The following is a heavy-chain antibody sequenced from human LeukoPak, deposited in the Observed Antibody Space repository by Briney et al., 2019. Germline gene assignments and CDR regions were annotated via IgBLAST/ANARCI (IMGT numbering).Heavy chain of an antibody. Sequence: GGSLRLSCAASGFTFSAYYMSWIRQTPGKGLEWVSYISSSRSYTNYADYVKGRFTISRDNAKNSLYLQMNSLRAEDTAVYYCARTRADYYGSGSYYGYFDYWGQGTLVTVSS. CDR3: ARTRADYYGSGSYYGYFDY. J-gene: IGHJ4*02. CDR2: ISSSRSYT. CDR1: GFTFSAYY. V-gene: IGHV3-11*03. D-gene: IGHD3-10*01.